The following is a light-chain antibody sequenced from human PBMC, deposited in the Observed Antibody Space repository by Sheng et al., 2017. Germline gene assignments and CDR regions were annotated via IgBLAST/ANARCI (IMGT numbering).Light chain of an antibody. V-gene: IGKV1-33*01. Sequence: DIHMTQSPSTLSASVGDRVTITCRASQSISSLLAWYQQKPGKAPKLLIYDASNLEPGVPSRFSGSGSGTDFTLSISSLQPEDIATYYCLQYDNIPPSFGGGTKVEIK. CDR1: QSISSL. CDR2: DAS. CDR3: LQYDNIPPS. J-gene: IGKJ4*01.